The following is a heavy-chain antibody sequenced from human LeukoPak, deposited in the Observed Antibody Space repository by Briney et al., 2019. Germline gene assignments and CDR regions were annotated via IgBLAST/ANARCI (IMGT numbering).Heavy chain of an antibody. D-gene: IGHD2-21*02. J-gene: IGHJ5*02. CDR3: ARVAVVTFSNWFDP. CDR1: GGTSSSYA. V-gene: IGHV1-69*13. CDR2: IIPIFGTA. Sequence: GASVKVSCKASGGTSSSYAISWVRQAPGQGLEWMGGIIPIFGTANYAQKFQGRVTITADESTSTAYMELSSLRSEDTAVYYCARVAVVTFSNWFDPWGQGTLVTVSS.